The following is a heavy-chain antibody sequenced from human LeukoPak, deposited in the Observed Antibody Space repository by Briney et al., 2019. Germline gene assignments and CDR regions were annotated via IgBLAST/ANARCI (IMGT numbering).Heavy chain of an antibody. Sequence: SETLSLACAVYGGSFSGYYWSWIRQPPGKGLEWIGEINHSGSTNYNPSLKSRVTISVDTSKKQLSLKLSSVTAADTAVYYCARDSGTTGEVKFDPWGQGTLVTVSS. CDR3: ARDSGTTGEVKFDP. CDR1: GGSFSGYY. D-gene: IGHD3-10*01. CDR2: INHSGST. J-gene: IGHJ5*02. V-gene: IGHV4-34*01.